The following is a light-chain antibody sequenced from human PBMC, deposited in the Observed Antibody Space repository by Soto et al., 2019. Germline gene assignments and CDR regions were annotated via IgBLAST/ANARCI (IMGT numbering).Light chain of an antibody. CDR2: KSS. V-gene: IGKV1-5*03. J-gene: IGKJ3*01. Sequence: DVQMTQSPLTLSASVGDRVTITCRASEEVRSWLAWDQQKPGKAPKLLIYKSSTLESGVPSRFSGYESGTDFTLTISSLQPEDVATYYCQQYNIYPFSFGPGTKVEVK. CDR3: QQYNIYPFS. CDR1: EEVRSW.